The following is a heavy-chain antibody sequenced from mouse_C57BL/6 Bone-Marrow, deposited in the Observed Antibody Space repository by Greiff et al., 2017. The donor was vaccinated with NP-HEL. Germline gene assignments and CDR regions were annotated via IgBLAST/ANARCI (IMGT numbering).Heavy chain of an antibody. D-gene: IGHD1-1*01. CDR1: GFTFSDYG. V-gene: IGHV5-17*01. CDR3: ARGSHYYCYGSSYHYWYFDV. CDR2: ISSGSSTI. J-gene: IGHJ1*03. Sequence: EVKLMESGGGLVKPGGSLKLSCAASGFTFSDYGMHWVRQAPEKGLEWVAYISSGSSTIYYADTVKGRFTIPRDNAKNTLFLQMTSLRSEDTAMYYCARGSHYYCYGSSYHYWYFDVWGTGTTVTVSS.